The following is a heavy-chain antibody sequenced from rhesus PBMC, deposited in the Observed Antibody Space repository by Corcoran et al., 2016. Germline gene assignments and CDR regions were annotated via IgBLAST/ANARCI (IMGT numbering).Heavy chain of an antibody. D-gene: IGHD2-21*01. CDR3: ATLGGGRDY. CDR1: GYTFTDYY. V-gene: IGHV1-111*01. J-gene: IGHJ4*01. CDR2: GDPEDGEA. Sequence: EVQLVQSGAEVKKPGASVKISCKASGYTFTDYYLPWVRQAPGKGLEWRGRGDPEDGEADYAKKFQDRVTITRDTSTDTAYMELSSLRSEDTAVYYCATLGGGRDYWGQGVLVTVSS.